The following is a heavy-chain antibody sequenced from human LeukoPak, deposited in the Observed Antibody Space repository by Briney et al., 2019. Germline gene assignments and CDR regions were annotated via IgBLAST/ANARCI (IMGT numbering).Heavy chain of an antibody. CDR2: IYYSGST. CDR3: ARVVSGYSYYYYYYMDV. Sequence: SETLSLTCTVSGGSISSYYWSWIRQPPGKGLEWIGYIYYSGSTNCNPSLKSRVTISVDTSKNQFSLKLSSVTAADTAVYYCARVVSGYSYYYYYYMDVWGKGTTVTVSS. D-gene: IGHD3-3*01. J-gene: IGHJ6*03. V-gene: IGHV4-59*01. CDR1: GGSISSYY.